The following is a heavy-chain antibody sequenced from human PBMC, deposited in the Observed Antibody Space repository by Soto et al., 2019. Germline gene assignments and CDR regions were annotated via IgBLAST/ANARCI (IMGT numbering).Heavy chain of an antibody. CDR3: ARDPGSCGNYYFDF. V-gene: IGHV3-21*01. Sequence: GGSLRLSCEASGFTFTTYSLNWVRQVPGKGLEWVSSISSSSTYIYYSDSVRGRFTISRDNAKNSLYLQMNSLRAEDTAVYYCARDPGSCGNYYFDFWGQGTLVTVSS. CDR2: ISSSSTYI. D-gene: IGHD2-2*01. J-gene: IGHJ4*02. CDR1: GFTFTTYS.